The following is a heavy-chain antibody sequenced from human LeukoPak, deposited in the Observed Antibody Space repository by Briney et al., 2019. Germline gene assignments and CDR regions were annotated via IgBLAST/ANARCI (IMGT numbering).Heavy chain of an antibody. D-gene: IGHD2-2*01. CDR1: GFTFSNYW. CDR2: ISSDGSST. Sequence: PGGSLRLSCAASGFTFSNYWMHWVRQAPGKGLVWVSRISSDGSSTSYADSVKGRFTISRDNAKNKLYLQMNSLRAEDTAVYYCARGGSKPIDYWGQGTLVTVSS. V-gene: IGHV3-74*01. CDR3: ARGGSKPIDY. J-gene: IGHJ4*02.